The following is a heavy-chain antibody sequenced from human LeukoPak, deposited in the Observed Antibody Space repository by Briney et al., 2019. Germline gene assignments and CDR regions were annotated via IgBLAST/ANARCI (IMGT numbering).Heavy chain of an antibody. J-gene: IGHJ1*01. CDR1: GYTFTSYA. CDR3: ARQISSGWPRAEYFQH. Sequence: ASVKVSCKASGYTFTSYAMLWVRQAPGQRLEWMGWINAGNGNTKYSQKFQGRVTITRDTSASTAYMELSSLRSEDTAVYYCARQISSGWPRAEYFQHWGQGTLVTVSS. V-gene: IGHV1-3*01. D-gene: IGHD6-19*01. CDR2: INAGNGNT.